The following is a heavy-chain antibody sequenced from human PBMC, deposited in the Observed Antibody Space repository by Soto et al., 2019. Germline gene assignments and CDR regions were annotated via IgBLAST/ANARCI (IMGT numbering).Heavy chain of an antibody. CDR2: IKGDGSEK. CDR1: GFTFSSFW. J-gene: IGHJ4*02. V-gene: IGHV3-7*01. Sequence: EVQLVESGGGLVQPGGSLRLSCAASGFTFSSFWMTWVRQAPGKGLECVANIKGDGSEKFYADSVKGRFTISRDNAKNSLYLQMNSLRAEDKAAYYCMRDFQGYWGQGTLVTVSS. CDR3: MRDFQGY.